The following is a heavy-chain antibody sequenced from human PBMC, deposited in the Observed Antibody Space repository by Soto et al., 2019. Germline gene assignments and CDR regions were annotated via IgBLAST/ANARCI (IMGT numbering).Heavy chain of an antibody. J-gene: IGHJ6*02. CDR2: ITGSGVMT. CDR3: AKDYYDSSGSRYFYALAV. D-gene: IGHD3-22*01. V-gene: IGHV3-23*01. Sequence: PGGSLRLSCAASGFTFISYAMSWVRQAPWKGLEWVSGITGSGVMTYYGDSVRGRFTISRDNSKNTLYLQMNSLRAEDTAVYYCAKDYYDSSGSRYFYALAVWGQGTTVTVSS. CDR1: GFTFISYA.